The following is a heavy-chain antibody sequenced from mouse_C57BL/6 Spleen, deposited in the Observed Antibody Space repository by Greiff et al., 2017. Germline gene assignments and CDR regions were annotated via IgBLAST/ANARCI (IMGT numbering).Heavy chain of an antibody. CDR2: INPNNGGT. V-gene: IGHV1-18*01. J-gene: IGHJ4*01. CDR3: ARWGLGQDAMDY. D-gene: IGHD4-1*01. Sequence: EVQLQQSGPELVKPGASVKIPCKASGYTFTDYNMDWVKQSHGKSLEWIGDINPNNGGTIYNQKFKGKATLTVDKSSSTAYMELRSLTSEDTAVYYCARWGLGQDAMDYWGQGTSVTVSS. CDR1: GYTFTDYN.